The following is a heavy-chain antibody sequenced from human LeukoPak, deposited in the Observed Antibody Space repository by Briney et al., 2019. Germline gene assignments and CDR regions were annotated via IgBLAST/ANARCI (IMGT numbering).Heavy chain of an antibody. CDR3: ARDRSPAPGRSYGRGHFDY. CDR1: GYSFAGYY. D-gene: IGHD5-18*01. J-gene: IGHJ4*02. V-gene: IGHV1-2*02. CDR2: INPNSGDT. Sequence: ASVKVSCKASGYSFAGYYMHWVRQAPGQGLEWMGWINPNSGDTNYAQKFQGRVTMTRDTSINTAYMELSRLRSDDTAVYYCARDRSPAPGRSYGRGHFDYWGQGTLVTVSS.